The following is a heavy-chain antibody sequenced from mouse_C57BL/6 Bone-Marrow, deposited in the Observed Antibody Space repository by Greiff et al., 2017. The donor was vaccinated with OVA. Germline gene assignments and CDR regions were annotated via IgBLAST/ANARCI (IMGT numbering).Heavy chain of an antibody. V-gene: IGHV3-6*01. CDR3: ASVDYGYDGYFDV. J-gene: IGHJ1*03. D-gene: IGHD2-2*01. CDR1: GYSITSGYY. Sequence: EVKLMESGPGLVKPSQSLSLTCSVTGYSITSGYYWTWIRPFPGNKLEWMGYISYDGRNNYNPSLNNRLSITRDTSKNQVCLKLNSVTTEDTATYYCASVDYGYDGYFDVWGTGTTGTVSA. CDR2: ISYDGRN.